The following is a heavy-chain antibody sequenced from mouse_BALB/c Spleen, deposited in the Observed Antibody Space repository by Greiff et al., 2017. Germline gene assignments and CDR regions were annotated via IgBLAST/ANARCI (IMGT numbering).Heavy chain of an antibody. J-gene: IGHJ2*01. CDR1: GFTFSSYG. V-gene: IGHV5-6*01. CDR3: ASTGNYLDY. CDR2: ISSGGSYT. D-gene: IGHD4-1*02. Sequence: EVMLVESGGDLVKPGGSLKLSCAASGFTFSSYGMSWVRQTPDKRLEWVATISSGGSYTYYPDSVKGRFTISRDNAKNTLYLQMSSLKSEDTAMYYCASTGNYLDYGGQGTTLTVSS.